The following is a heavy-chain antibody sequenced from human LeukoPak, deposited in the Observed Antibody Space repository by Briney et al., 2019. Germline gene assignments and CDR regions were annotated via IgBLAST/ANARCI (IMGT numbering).Heavy chain of an antibody. V-gene: IGHV4-59*08. Sequence: SETLSLTCTVSGGSISSYYWSWIRQPPGKGLEWIGYIYYSESINYNPSLKSRVTISVDTSKNQFSLKLTSVTAADTAVYYCARHSGSYYDFDYWGQGTLVTVSS. J-gene: IGHJ4*02. CDR3: ARHSGSYYDFDY. CDR1: GGSISSYY. D-gene: IGHD1-26*01. CDR2: IYYSESI.